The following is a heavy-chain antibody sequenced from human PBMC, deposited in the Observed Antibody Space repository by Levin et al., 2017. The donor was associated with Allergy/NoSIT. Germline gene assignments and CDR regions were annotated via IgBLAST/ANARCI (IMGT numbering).Heavy chain of an antibody. V-gene: IGHV3-23*01. CDR1: GFNFGSYE. Sequence: GGSLRLSCAASGFNFGSYEMHWVRQAPGEGLEWVSGITASGGSTFYADSVKGRFTISRDNSKNTVYLQMNSLRAEDTAVYYCVKCYVRGAAPGTHNFDWWGQGTLVAVSS. CDR2: ITASGGST. J-gene: IGHJ4*02. D-gene: IGHD6-13*01. CDR3: VKCYVRGAAPGTHNFDW.